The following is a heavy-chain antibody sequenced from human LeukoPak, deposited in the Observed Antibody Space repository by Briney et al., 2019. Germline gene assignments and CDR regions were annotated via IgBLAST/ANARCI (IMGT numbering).Heavy chain of an antibody. J-gene: IGHJ6*02. Sequence: ASVKVSCKASGYTFTSYGISWVRQAPGQGLEWMGWINPNSGGTNYAQKFQGRVTMTRDTSISTAYMELSRLRSDDTAVYYCARDQGSLAAAGKASGMDVWGQGTTVTVSS. CDR3: ARDQGSLAAAGKASGMDV. CDR1: GYTFTSYG. CDR2: INPNSGGT. V-gene: IGHV1-2*02. D-gene: IGHD6-13*01.